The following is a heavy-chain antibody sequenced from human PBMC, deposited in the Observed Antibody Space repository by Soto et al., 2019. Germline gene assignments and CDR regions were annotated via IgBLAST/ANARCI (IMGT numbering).Heavy chain of an antibody. Sequence: PVVSLRISCAASGLTCSSYGMHWVRQAPGKGLEWVAVISYDGSNKYYADSVKGRFTISRDNSKNTLYLQMNSLRAEDTAVYYCAKESYYDFRTRFSPWVKGTL. V-gene: IGHV3-30*18. D-gene: IGHD3-3*01. CDR1: GLTCSSYG. CDR3: AKESYYDFRTRFSP. CDR2: ISYDGSNK. J-gene: IGHJ5*02.